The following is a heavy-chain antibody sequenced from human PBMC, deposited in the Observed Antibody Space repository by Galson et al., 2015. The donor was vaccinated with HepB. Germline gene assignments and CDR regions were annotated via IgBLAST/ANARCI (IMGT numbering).Heavy chain of an antibody. Sequence: LSLTCAVYGGSFSGYYWSWIRQPAGKGLEWIGRIYTSGSTNYNPSLKSRVTMSVDTSKNQFSLKLSSVTAADTAVYYCARDRYIVGASNYYGMDVWGQGTTVTVSS. D-gene: IGHD1-26*01. V-gene: IGHV4-4*07. CDR3: ARDRYIVGASNYYGMDV. CDR1: GGSFSGYY. J-gene: IGHJ6*02. CDR2: IYTSGST.